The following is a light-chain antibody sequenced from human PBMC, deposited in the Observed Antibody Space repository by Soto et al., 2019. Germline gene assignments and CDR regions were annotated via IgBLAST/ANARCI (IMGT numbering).Light chain of an antibody. CDR2: GAS. CDR1: QSVNNRY. CDR3: QQHGRSPGVT. V-gene: IGKV3-20*01. Sequence: DIVLTQSPDTLSLSPGERATLSCRASQSVNNRYFARHQQMPGQAPRLLIFGASSRATGIPDRFSGSGSGTDFTLTINTLEPEDFAVYYCQQHGRSPGVTFGGGTKVEIK. J-gene: IGKJ4*01.